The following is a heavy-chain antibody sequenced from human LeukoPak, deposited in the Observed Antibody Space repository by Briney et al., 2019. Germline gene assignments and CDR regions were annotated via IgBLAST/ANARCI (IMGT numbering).Heavy chain of an antibody. V-gene: IGHV5-51*01. CDR1: GYSFTSYW. J-gene: IGHJ6*03. Sequence: GESLKISCKGSGYSFTSYWIGWVRQMPGKGLEWMGITYPGDSDTRYNPSFQGQVTISADKSISTAYLQWSSLKASDTAMYYCARHGGYCSSTSCYTAYYYYYMDVWGKGTTVTVSS. CDR2: TYPGDSDT. D-gene: IGHD2-2*02. CDR3: ARHGGYCSSTSCYTAYYYYYMDV.